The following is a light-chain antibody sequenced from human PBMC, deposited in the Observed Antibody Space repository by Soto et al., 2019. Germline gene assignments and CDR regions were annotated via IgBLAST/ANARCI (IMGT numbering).Light chain of an antibody. CDR1: QSISSW. V-gene: IGKV1-5*03. CDR2: KAS. Sequence: DIQITQSPSSLSASVGDRVTITCRASQSISSWLAWYQQKAGKAPNLLIYKASRLESGVPSRFSGSGSETEFTLTISSLQPDDFATYYCQQYNSYSFGQGTKVDIK. J-gene: IGKJ1*01. CDR3: QQYNSYS.